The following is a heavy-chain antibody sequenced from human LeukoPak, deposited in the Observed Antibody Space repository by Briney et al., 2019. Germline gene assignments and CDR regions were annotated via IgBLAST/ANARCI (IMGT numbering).Heavy chain of an antibody. CDR2: IYYSGST. Sequence: PSETLSLTCTVSGGSISSYYWSWIRQPPGKGLEWIGYIYYSGSTNYNPSLKSRVTISVDTSKDQFSLKLSSVTAADTAVYYCARHGTYYYDSSPEGYFDYWGQGTLVTVSS. CDR1: GGSISSYY. CDR3: ARHGTYYYDSSPEGYFDY. V-gene: IGHV4-59*08. J-gene: IGHJ4*02. D-gene: IGHD3-22*01.